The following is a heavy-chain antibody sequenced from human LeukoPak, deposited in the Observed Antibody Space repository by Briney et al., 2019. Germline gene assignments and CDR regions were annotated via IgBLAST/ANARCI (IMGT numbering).Heavy chain of an antibody. CDR3: ASLYGSSWPPFDY. J-gene: IGHJ4*02. D-gene: IGHD6-13*01. Sequence: SETLSLTCTVSGGSISSSHWWSWARQPPGKGLEWIGEIYHSGSINYNPSLKSRVTISIDKSKNQFSLKLSSVTAADTAVYYCASLYGSSWPPFDYWGQGTLVTVSS. CDR2: IYHSGSI. V-gene: IGHV4-4*02. CDR1: GGSISSSHW.